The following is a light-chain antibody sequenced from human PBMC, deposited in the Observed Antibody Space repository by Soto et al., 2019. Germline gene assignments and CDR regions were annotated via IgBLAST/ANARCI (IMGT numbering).Light chain of an antibody. V-gene: IGKV3-20*01. CDR3: QQYGSSLPYT. J-gene: IGKJ2*01. Sequence: EIVLTQSPGTLSLSPGETATLSCRASETVRSSSLAWYQQKPGQAPRLLIYGAFHRATGIPDRFSGSGSGTDFTLTISRLEPEDSAVYYCQQYGSSLPYTFGHGTKLEIK. CDR1: ETVRSSS. CDR2: GAF.